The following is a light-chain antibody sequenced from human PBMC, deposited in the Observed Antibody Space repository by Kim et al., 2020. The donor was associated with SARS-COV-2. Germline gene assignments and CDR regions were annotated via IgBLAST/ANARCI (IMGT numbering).Light chain of an antibody. CDR2: GTS. CDR3: QHYGTSPYA. CDR1: QTISNNY. J-gene: IGKJ2*01. V-gene: IGKV3-20*01. Sequence: EIVLTQSPGTLSLSPGERATLSCRASQTISNNYLAWYQQKPGQAPSLLIYGTSSRATGIPDRFSGSGSGTDFTLTISGLEPEDFAVYYCQHYGTSPYAFGQGTNLEI.